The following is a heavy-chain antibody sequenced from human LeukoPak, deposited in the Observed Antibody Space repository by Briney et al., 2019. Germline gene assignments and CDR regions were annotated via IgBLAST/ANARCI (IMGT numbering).Heavy chain of an antibody. CDR3: ARDPGYSSSYYFEY. V-gene: IGHV1-18*01. CDR1: GYTFTSYG. D-gene: IGHD6-19*01. J-gene: IGHJ4*02. CDR2: ISGYKGNT. Sequence: GASVTVTCKASGYTFTSYGISWVRQAPGQGLEWMGWISGYKGNTNYAQKFQGRVTMTTDTSTSTAYMELRSLRSDDTAVYYCARDPGYSSSYYFEYCGQGTLVTVSS.